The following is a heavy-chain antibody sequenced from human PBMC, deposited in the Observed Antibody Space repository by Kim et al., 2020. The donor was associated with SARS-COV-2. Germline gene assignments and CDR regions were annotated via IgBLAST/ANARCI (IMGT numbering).Heavy chain of an antibody. J-gene: IGHJ4*02. Sequence: SETLSLTCTVSGDSIREYYWSWIRQPPGKGLEWIGYIHYSGSTNYNPPLKSRVTISLDTSKSQFSLKVTSVTAADTAVYYCARKRADRSGFIDYWGQG. CDR2: IHYSGST. V-gene: IGHV4-59*01. CDR3: ARKRADRSGFIDY. CDR1: GDSIREYY. D-gene: IGHD3-22*01.